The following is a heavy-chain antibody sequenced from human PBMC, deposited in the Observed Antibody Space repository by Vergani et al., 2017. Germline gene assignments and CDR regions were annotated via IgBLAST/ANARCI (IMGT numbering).Heavy chain of an antibody. CDR1: GGTFSSYA. Sequence: QVQLVQSGAEVKKPGSSVKVSCKASGGTFSSYAISWVRQAPGQGLEWMGGIIPIFGTANYAQKFQGRVTITADESTSTAYMELSSLRSEDTAVYYCARSDGGYGGNSAYYYMDVWGKGTTVTVSS. V-gene: IGHV1-69*01. D-gene: IGHD4-23*01. J-gene: IGHJ6*03. CDR2: IIPIFGTA. CDR3: ARSDGGYGGNSAYYYMDV.